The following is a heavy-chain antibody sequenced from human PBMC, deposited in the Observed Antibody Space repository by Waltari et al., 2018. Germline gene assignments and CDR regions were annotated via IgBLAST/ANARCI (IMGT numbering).Heavy chain of an antibody. CDR2: LSGTGDII. V-gene: IGHV3-48*04. CDR1: GFTFETYT. CDR3: VRYLRDEIWGSYRYPYDY. J-gene: IGHJ4*02. D-gene: IGHD3-16*02. Sequence: EVQLVQSGGGLVRPGGSLRLSCAASGFTFETYTMHWVRQAPGKGLEWISHLSGTGDIIYYADSVKGRFTISRDNAKNSLYLQMNSLRAEDTAVYFCVRYLRDEIWGSYRYPYDYWGQGSLVIVSS.